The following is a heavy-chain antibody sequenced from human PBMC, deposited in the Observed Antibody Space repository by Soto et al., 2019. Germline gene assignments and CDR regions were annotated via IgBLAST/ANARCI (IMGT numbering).Heavy chain of an antibody. V-gene: IGHV3-23*01. Sequence: GGSLRLSCASSGFTFSSYAMSWVRQAPGKGLEWVSAISGSGGSTYYADSVKGRFTISRDNSKNTLYLQMNSLRAEDTAVYYCAKDSSSSWYGYFQHWGQGTLVTVSS. D-gene: IGHD6-13*01. J-gene: IGHJ1*01. CDR3: AKDSSSSWYGYFQH. CDR1: GFTFSSYA. CDR2: ISGSGGST.